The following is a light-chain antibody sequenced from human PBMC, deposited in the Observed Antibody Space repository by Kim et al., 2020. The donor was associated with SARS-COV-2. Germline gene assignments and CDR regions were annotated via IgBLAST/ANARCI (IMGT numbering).Light chain of an antibody. CDR3: QQSTASIWT. CDR1: QTIKINY. V-gene: IGKV3-20*01. Sequence: SPGERATLSCRTSQTIKINYLAWYQQKAGQAPRLLIYGSSGRAPGIPDRFNGSGSGTDFTLTINRLEPDDSAVYYCQQSTASIWTFGQGTKVDIK. J-gene: IGKJ1*01. CDR2: GSS.